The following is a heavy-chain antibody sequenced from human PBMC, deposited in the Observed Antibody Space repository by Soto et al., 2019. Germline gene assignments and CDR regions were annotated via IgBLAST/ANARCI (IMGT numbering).Heavy chain of an antibody. J-gene: IGHJ4*02. CDR1: GCSLNSSSFY. V-gene: IGHV4-39*01. Sequence: ASGTLSLTCTVSGCSLNSSSFYWGWIRPPPGKGLEWIGTIYYSGSTYYNPSLKSRVTISVDTSKNQFSLKLSSVTAADTAVYYCARHFHSSGWYDLYYFDYWGQGTLVTVSS. CDR3: ARHFHSSGWYDLYYFDY. D-gene: IGHD6-19*01. CDR2: IYYSGST.